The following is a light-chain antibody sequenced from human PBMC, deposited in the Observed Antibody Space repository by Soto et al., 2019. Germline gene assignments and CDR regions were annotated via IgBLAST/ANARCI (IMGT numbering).Light chain of an antibody. CDR3: QQHGGYSRT. CDR2: KAS. CDR1: QSISIS. Sequence: DIQMTQSPSTLSASVGDRVTITCRASQSISISLAWYQQKPGKAPKLLIYKASSLESGVPSRFSGSGSGTEFTLTISSLQPDDSATYYFQQHGGYSRTFGQGTKVEIK. V-gene: IGKV1-5*03. J-gene: IGKJ1*01.